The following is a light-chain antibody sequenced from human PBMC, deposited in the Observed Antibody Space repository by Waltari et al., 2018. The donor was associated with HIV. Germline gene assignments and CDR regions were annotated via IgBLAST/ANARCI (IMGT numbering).Light chain of an antibody. V-gene: IGKV1-33*01. Sequence: IQMTQSPSSLSASVGDRVTITCQASQDISSYLKWYQQKPGKAPKLLIYDASDLETGVPSRFSGSGSGTDFTFTISSLQPEDIATYYCQQYDDVPVTFGPGTKVEIK. CDR3: QQYDDVPVT. J-gene: IGKJ3*01. CDR2: DAS. CDR1: QDISSY.